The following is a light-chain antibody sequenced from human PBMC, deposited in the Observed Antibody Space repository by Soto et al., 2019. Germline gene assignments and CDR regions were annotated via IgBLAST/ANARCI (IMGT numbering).Light chain of an antibody. CDR1: QSVSSN. J-gene: IGKJ5*01. V-gene: IGKV3D-15*01. CDR3: QQSSNWPAT. CDR2: GAS. Sequence: TEMTQCPATGTGVDVGRAPISSRASQSVSSNLAWYQQKPGQAPRLLIYGASSRATGIPDRFSGSGSGTDFSLIITSLEPEDFALYCCQQSSNWPATFGQGTRLEIK.